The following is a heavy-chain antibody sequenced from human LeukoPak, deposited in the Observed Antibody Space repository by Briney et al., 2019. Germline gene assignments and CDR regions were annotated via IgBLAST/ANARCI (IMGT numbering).Heavy chain of an antibody. J-gene: IGHJ4*02. Sequence: SQTLSLTCTVSGGSISSGDYYWSWIRQPPGKGLEWIGYIYYSGSTYYNPSLKSRVTISVDTSKNQFSLKLSSVTAADTAVYYCARGLQTGAWGRGFDYWGQGTLVTVSS. V-gene: IGHV4-30-4*01. CDR2: IYYSGST. CDR1: GGSISSGDYY. D-gene: IGHD7-27*01. CDR3: ARGLQTGAWGRGFDY.